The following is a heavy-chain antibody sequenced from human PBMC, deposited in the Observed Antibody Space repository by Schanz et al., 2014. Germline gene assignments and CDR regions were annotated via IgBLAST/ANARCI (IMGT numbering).Heavy chain of an antibody. CDR3: ARAKRFGDMDV. D-gene: IGHD3-10*01. CDR1: GYSFTPFP. J-gene: IGHJ6*02. CDR2: INAANGNT. Sequence: QVQLVQSWAEVKGPGASVKVSCKASGYSFTPFPIHWVRQAPGQRLEWMGWINAANGNTRYSQKFQGRVTITRDTSASTAYMELRNLRSDDTAVYYCARAKRFGDMDVWGQGTTVTVSS. V-gene: IGHV1-3*01.